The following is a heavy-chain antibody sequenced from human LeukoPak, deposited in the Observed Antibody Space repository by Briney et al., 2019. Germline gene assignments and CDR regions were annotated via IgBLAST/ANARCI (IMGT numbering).Heavy chain of an antibody. V-gene: IGHV4-39*01. CDR2: IYCSGST. J-gene: IGHJ4*02. Sequence: SETLSLTCTVSGGSISSSSYYWGWIRQPPGKGLEWIGSIYCSGSTYYNPSLKSRVTISVDTSKNQFSLKLSSVTAADTAVYYCARLYGDYVVDYWGQGTLVTVSS. D-gene: IGHD4-17*01. CDR1: GGSISSSSYY. CDR3: ARLYGDYVVDY.